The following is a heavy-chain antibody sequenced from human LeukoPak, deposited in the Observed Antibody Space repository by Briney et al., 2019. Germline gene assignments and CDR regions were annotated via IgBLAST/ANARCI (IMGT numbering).Heavy chain of an antibody. CDR2: TDNSGST. Sequence: SEALSLTCAVYGGFFSGYYWTWIRQSPGKGLEWIGKTDNSGSTIYNPSLKSRVAISVDTSKNQFSMHLSSVTAAETSLYYCAIMAASGIPRGYYYVDVWGKGTTVTVSS. V-gene: IGHV4-34*01. CDR1: GGFFSGYY. CDR3: AIMAASGIPRGYYYVDV. J-gene: IGHJ6*03. D-gene: IGHD6-13*01.